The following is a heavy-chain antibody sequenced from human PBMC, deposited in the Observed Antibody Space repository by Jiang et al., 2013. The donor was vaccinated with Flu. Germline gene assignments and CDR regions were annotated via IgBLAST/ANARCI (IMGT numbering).Heavy chain of an antibody. Sequence: WIRQSPSRGLEWLGRTYYRSKWYNDYAVSVKSRITINPDTSKNQFSLQLNSVTPEDTAVYYCARGPLAAAPRRAFDIWGQGTMVTVSS. J-gene: IGHJ3*02. CDR3: ARGPLAAAPRRAFDI. D-gene: IGHD6-13*01. V-gene: IGHV6-1*01. CDR2: TYYRSKWYN.